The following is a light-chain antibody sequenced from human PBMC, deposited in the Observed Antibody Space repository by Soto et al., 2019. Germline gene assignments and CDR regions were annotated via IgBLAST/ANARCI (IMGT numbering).Light chain of an antibody. CDR2: TVS. CDR3: QQLNAYTIT. Sequence: IQLTQSPSYLSSSFGDRVTITCGASQGIGSYLAWYQQKPGKAPKLMIYTVSTLQSGVPSRFSGTGSGTDFTLTISSLQHEDFATYDGQQLNAYTITFGQGTRLEIK. V-gene: IGKV1-9*01. J-gene: IGKJ5*01. CDR1: QGIGSY.